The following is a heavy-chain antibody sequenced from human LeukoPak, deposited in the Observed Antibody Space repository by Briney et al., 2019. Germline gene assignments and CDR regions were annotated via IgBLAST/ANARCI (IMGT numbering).Heavy chain of an antibody. Sequence: PSETLSLTCTVSGGSISGYYWSWIRQPAGKGLEWIGRIYTSGSTNYNPSLKSRVTMSVDTSRNQFSLKLSSVTAADTAVYYCAREEAYGGNGYWGQGTLVTVSS. J-gene: IGHJ4*02. V-gene: IGHV4-4*07. CDR1: GGSISGYY. D-gene: IGHD4-17*01. CDR3: AREEAYGGNGY. CDR2: IYTSGST.